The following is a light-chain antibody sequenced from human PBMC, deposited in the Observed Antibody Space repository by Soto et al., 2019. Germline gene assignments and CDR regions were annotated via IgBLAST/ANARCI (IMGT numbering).Light chain of an antibody. V-gene: IGKV3-15*01. CDR3: QQYNNWPPLT. CDR1: QSVRNN. CDR2: YAS. Sequence: EIMMTQSPATLSVSPGERATLSCRASQSVRNNLAWYQQRRGQAPRLLIYYASTRATGVPARFSGSGSGTEFTLTISNLQSEDSALYYCQQYNNWPPLTFGQGTRLEIK. J-gene: IGKJ5*01.